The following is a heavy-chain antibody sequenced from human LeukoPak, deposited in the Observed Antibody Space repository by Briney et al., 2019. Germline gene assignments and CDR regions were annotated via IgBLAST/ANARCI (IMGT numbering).Heavy chain of an antibody. Sequence: GGSLRLSCAASGFTFSSYSMNWVRQAPGKGLEWVSSISSSSSYIYYADSEKGRFTISRDNAKNSLYLQMNSLRAEDTAVYYCATLPGGWGSSLWGQGTLVTVSS. CDR1: GFTFSSYS. J-gene: IGHJ4*02. CDR2: ISSSSSYI. D-gene: IGHD7-27*01. CDR3: ATLPGGWGSSL. V-gene: IGHV3-21*01.